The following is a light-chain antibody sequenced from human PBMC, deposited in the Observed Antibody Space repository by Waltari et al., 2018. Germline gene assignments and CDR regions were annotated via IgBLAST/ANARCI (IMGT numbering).Light chain of an antibody. CDR3: QQYGTSPFT. Sequence: EIVLTQSPDTLSLSPGDRATLSCRASQTISSPYIAWYQQKPGQAPRLLIYGSSTRAAGIPDMCSGSGSGTDFTLNISSLEPDDFAVFYCQQYGTSPFTFGPGTRVDVK. J-gene: IGKJ3*01. CDR2: GSS. V-gene: IGKV3-20*01. CDR1: QTISSPY.